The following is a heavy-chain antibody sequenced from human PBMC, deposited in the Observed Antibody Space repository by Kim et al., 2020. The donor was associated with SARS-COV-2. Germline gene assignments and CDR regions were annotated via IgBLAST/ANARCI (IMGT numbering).Heavy chain of an antibody. CDR1: GGTFSSYA. J-gene: IGHJ5*02. CDR3: ARGSGYCSGGNCYFGFDP. D-gene: IGHD2-15*01. Sequence: SVKVSCKASGGTFSSYAISWVRQAPGQGLEWMGGIIPIFGTANYAQKFQGRVTITADESTSTAYMELSSLRSEDTAVYYCARGSGYCSGGNCYFGFDPWGQGTLVTVSS. CDR2: IIPIFGTA. V-gene: IGHV1-69*13.